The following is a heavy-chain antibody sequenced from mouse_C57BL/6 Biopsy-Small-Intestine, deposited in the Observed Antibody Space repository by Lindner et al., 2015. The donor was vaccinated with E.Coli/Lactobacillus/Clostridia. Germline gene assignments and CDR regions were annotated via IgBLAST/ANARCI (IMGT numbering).Heavy chain of an antibody. CDR3: ARSAPFMDY. J-gene: IGHJ4*01. CDR1: GYSFTGYY. V-gene: IGHV1-42*01. CDR2: INPSTGGT. Sequence: VQLQESGPELVKPGASVKISCKASGYSFTGYYMHWVKQSPEKSLEWIGEINPSTGGTTYNQKFKAKATLTVDKSSSTAYMQLKSLTSEDSAVYYCARSAPFMDYWGQGTSVTVSS.